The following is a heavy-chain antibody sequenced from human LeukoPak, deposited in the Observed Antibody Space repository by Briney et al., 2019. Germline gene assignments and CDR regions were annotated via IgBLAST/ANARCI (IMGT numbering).Heavy chain of an antibody. J-gene: IGHJ4*02. V-gene: IGHV3-21*01. Sequence: GGSLRLSCAASGFIFSSYTMNWVRQAPGKGLEWVSSISSSSGYIYNADSVRGRFTISGDNARNSLYLQMNSLRAEDTAVYYCARDSSGPENYWGQGTLVTVSS. D-gene: IGHD3-22*01. CDR2: ISSSSGYI. CDR1: GFIFSSYT. CDR3: ARDSSGPENY.